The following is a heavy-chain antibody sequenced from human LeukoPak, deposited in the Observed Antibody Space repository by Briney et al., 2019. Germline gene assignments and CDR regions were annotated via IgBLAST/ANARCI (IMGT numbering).Heavy chain of an antibody. CDR2: IIPIFGTA. CDR3: ALPYDFWSGYSLDY. J-gene: IGHJ4*02. V-gene: IGHV1-69*01. Sequence: SVKVSRKASGGTFSSYAISWVRQAPGQGLEWMGGIIPIFGTANYAQKFQGRVTITADESTSTAYMELSSLRSEDTAVYYCALPYDFWSGYSLDYWGQGTLVTVSS. D-gene: IGHD3-3*01. CDR1: GGTFSSYA.